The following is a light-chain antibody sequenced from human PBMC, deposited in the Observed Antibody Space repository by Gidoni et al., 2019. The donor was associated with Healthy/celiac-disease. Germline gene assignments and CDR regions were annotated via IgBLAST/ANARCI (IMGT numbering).Light chain of an antibody. CDR2: GAS. J-gene: IGKJ1*01. V-gene: IGKV3-15*01. CDR1: QSVSSN. Sequence: EIVMTKSPATLSVSPGERATLACRARQSVSSNLAWYQQNPGQAPRLLIYGASPRATGIPARFSGSGSGTEFTLTISSLQSEDFAVYYCQQYNNWPVAFGQGTKVEIK. CDR3: QQYNNWPVA.